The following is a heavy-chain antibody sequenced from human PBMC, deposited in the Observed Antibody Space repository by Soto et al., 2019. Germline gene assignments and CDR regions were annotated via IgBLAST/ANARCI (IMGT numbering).Heavy chain of an antibody. CDR3: PRGLSYSSLNAFAI. Sequence: TLSLTCTVSGGSISSYYWSWIRQPPGKGLAWIGYINYSGSTNSDPSLKSRVTISVDTSKNQFSLKLSSVTAAPTAVYYRPRGLSYSSLNAFAIWGQGTMVTVSS. CDR1: GGSISSYY. V-gene: IGHV4-59*01. J-gene: IGHJ3*02. CDR2: INYSGST. D-gene: IGHD6-6*01.